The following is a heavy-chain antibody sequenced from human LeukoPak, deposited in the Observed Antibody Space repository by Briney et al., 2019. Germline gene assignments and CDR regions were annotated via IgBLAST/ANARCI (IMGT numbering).Heavy chain of an antibody. Sequence: GGSLRLSCAASGFTFSDYYMSWIRQAPGKGLEWVSYISSSGSTIYYADSVKGRFTISRDNAKNSLYLHMNSLRAEDTAFYYCARETGTLDYYYYMDVWGKGTTVTVSS. V-gene: IGHV3-11*01. J-gene: IGHJ6*03. D-gene: IGHD1-1*01. CDR3: ARETGTLDYYYYMDV. CDR2: ISSSGSTI. CDR1: GFTFSDYY.